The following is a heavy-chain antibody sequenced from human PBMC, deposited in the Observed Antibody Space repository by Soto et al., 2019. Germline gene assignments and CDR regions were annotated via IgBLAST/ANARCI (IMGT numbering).Heavy chain of an antibody. CDR1: GGSIRSGDYY. CDR3: ARLGGYCSGTSCYGYYGMDV. Sequence: PSETLSLTCTVSGGSIRSGDYYWGWIRQPPGKGLEWIGTFYYSGSTYYNPSLESRVTISVDTSKNQFSLKVSSVTAADTAMYYCARLGGYCSGTSCYGYYGMDVWGQGTTVTVSS. D-gene: IGHD2-2*01. CDR2: FYYSGST. J-gene: IGHJ6*02. V-gene: IGHV4-39*01.